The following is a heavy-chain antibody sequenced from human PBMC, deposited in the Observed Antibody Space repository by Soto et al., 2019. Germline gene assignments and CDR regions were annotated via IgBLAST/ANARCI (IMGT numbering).Heavy chain of an antibody. CDR3: ATGLHISGRVWGYDM. CDR1: GFSLSNYA. Sequence: PGGSLRLSCAASGFSLSNYAVTRVRQAPGKGLEWVSRVGTSGITKYADSVRGRFSISRDSSKDTVNLEMNSLRADDTAVYICATGLHISGRVWGYDMWGQGTMVTVSS. J-gene: IGHJ3*02. CDR2: RVGTSGIT. V-gene: IGHV3-23*01. D-gene: IGHD3-16*01.